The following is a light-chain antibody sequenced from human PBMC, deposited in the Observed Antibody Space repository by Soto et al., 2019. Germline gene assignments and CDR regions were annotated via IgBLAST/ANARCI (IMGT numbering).Light chain of an antibody. J-gene: IGKJ1*01. CDR2: GAS. Sequence: VLTQSPGTLSLSPGERTTLSCRASQRVTSSFLAWYQQKPCQAPRILIYGASSRATGIPDRFSGSGSGTDFILTISRLEPEESAVYYCQQYGSSPGTFGQGTKVEIK. CDR1: QRVTSSF. V-gene: IGKV3-20*01. CDR3: QQYGSSPGT.